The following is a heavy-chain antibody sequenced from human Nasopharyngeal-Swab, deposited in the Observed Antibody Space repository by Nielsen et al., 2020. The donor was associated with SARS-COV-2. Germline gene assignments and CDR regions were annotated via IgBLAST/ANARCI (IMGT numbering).Heavy chain of an antibody. CDR3: ARDSRFRFDRDYYYGMDV. J-gene: IGHJ6*02. V-gene: IGHV3-7*01. D-gene: IGHD3-9*01. CDR1: GFTFSSYW. CDR2: IKQDGSEK. Sequence: GGSLRLSCAASGFTFSSYWMSWVRQAPGKGLEWVANIKQDGSEKYYVDSVKGQFTISRDNAKNSLYLQMNSLRAEDTAVYYCARDSRFRFDRDYYYGMDVWGQGTTVTVSS.